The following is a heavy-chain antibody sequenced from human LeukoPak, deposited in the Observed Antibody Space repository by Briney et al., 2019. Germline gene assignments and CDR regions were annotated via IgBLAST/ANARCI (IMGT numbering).Heavy chain of an antibody. Sequence: NPSETLSLTCIDSLGSISSGSYYWSWIRQPAGKGLEWIGRIYTSGSTNYNPSLKSRVTISVDTSKNQFSLKLSSVTAADTAVYYCAREPRTLSGNSGFDYWGQGTLVTVSS. CDR1: LGSISSGSYY. CDR2: IYTSGST. CDR3: AREPRTLSGNSGFDY. J-gene: IGHJ4*02. D-gene: IGHD4-23*01. V-gene: IGHV4-61*02.